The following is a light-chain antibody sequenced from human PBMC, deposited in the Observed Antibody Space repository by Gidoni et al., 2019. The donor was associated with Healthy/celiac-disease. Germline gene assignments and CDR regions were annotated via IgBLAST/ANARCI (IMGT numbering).Light chain of an antibody. CDR1: QSISSW. CDR3: QQYNSYPWT. V-gene: IGKV1-5*03. CDR2: KAS. Sequence: IQMTQSPSTMSASVGDRVTITCRASQSISSWLAWYQQKPGKAPKLLIYKASSLESGVPSRFSGSGSGTEFTLTISSLQPDDFATYYCQQYNSYPWTFCQGTKVEIK. J-gene: IGKJ1*01.